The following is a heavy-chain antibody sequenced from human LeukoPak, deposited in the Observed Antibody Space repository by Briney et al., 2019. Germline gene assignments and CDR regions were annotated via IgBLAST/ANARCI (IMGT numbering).Heavy chain of an antibody. J-gene: IGHJ4*02. CDR3: AKAWFGERSGGGFDY. V-gene: IGHV3-21*01. D-gene: IGHD3-10*01. Sequence: GGSLRLSCAASGFTFSSYSMNWVRQAPGKGLEWVSSISSSSSYIYYADSVKGRFTISRDNAKNSLYLQMNSLRAEDTAVYYCAKAWFGERSGGGFDYWGQGTLVTVSS. CDR2: ISSSSSYI. CDR1: GFTFSSYS.